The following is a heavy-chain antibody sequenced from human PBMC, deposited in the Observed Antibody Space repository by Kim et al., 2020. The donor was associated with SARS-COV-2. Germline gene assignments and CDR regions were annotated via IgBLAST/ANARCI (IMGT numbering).Heavy chain of an antibody. CDR1: GGSFSGYY. J-gene: IGHJ4*02. D-gene: IGHD6-13*01. V-gene: IGHV4-34*01. Sequence: SETLSLTCAVYGGSFSGYYWSWIRQPPGKGLEWIGEINHSGSTNYNPSLKSRVTISVDTTKNQFSLKLSSVTAADTAAYYCARVVSANRSSWEIGYWGQG. CDR2: INHSGST. CDR3: ARVVSANRSSWEIGY.